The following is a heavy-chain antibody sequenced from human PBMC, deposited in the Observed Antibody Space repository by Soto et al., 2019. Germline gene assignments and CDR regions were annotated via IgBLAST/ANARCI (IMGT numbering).Heavy chain of an antibody. CDR3: GKKNYFDY. D-gene: IGHD3-10*01. J-gene: IGHJ4*02. V-gene: IGHV4-59*01. Sequence: SETLSLTCTVSGGSISDYYLSWIRQPPGKGLEWIGSIYYTGSTNYNPSLNSRVTISVDTSKNQFSLKLTSVTAADTAVYYCGKKNYFDYGGRGPLVT. CDR2: IYYTGST. CDR1: GGSISDYY.